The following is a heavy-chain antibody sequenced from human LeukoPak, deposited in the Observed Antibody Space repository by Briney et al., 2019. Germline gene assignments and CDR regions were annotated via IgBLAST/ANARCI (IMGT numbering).Heavy chain of an antibody. V-gene: IGHV1-69*13. J-gene: IGHJ6*03. CDR1: GGTFSSYA. CDR3: ATTVDRWREYYYYYYMDV. Sequence: GASVKVSCKASGGTFSSYAISWVRQAPGQGLEWMGGIIPIFGTANYAQKFQGRVTITADESTSTAYMELSSLRSEDTAVYYCATTVDRWREYYYYYYMDVWGKGTTVTIPS. CDR2: IIPIFGTA. D-gene: IGHD5-12*01.